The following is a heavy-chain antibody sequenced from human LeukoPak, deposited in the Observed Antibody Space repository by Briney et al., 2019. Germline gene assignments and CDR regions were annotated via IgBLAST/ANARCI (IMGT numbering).Heavy chain of an antibody. CDR3: ARVKYDILTGYDWFDP. Sequence: PSQTLSLTCAVSGGSISSGGYSWSWIRQPPGKGLEWIGYIYHSGSTYYNPSLKSRVTISVDRSKNQFSLKLSSVTAADTAVYYCARVKYDILTGYDWFDPRGQGTLVTVSS. D-gene: IGHD3-9*01. CDR2: IYHSGST. V-gene: IGHV4-30-2*01. CDR1: GGSISSGGYS. J-gene: IGHJ5*02.